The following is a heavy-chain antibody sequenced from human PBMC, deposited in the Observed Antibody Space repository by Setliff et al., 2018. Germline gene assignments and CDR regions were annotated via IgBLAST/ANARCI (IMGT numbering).Heavy chain of an antibody. CDR3: ARYQGWRLRGYGIDY. CDR2: VYHSGST. Sequence: PSETLSLTCAVSGGSISSSNWWSWVRQPPGKGLEWIGSVYHSGSTYYNPSLKSRVTISVDTSKNQFSLKLSSVTAADTAVYYCARYQGWRLRGYGIDYWGQGTLVTVSS. J-gene: IGHJ4*02. V-gene: IGHV4-4*02. D-gene: IGHD3-10*01. CDR1: GGSISSSNW.